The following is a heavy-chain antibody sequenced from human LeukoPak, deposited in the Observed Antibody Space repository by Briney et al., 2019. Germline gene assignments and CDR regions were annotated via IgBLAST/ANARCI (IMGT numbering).Heavy chain of an antibody. V-gene: IGHV3-7*01. CDR2: IKQDESKT. D-gene: IGHD2-15*01. CDR1: GFTFSNYW. Sequence: PGGSLRLSCAASGFTFSNYWMSWVRQAPGKGLEWVANIKQDESKTYYVDSVKGRFTISRDNAKDSLYLQMNSLRAEDTAVYYCASEAPLYCSGDSCYWAFDRWGQGTLVTVPS. J-gene: IGHJ5*02. CDR3: ASEAPLYCSGDSCYWAFDR.